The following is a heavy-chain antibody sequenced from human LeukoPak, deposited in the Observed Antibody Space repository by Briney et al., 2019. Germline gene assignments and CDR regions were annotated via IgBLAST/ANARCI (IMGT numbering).Heavy chain of an antibody. CDR3: ERSWYSDGSYVRFFDY. CDR2: ISYDGSNK. J-gene: IGHJ4*02. CDR1: GFTFSSYA. D-gene: IGHD6-19*01. V-gene: IGHV3-30*04. Sequence: GRSLRLSCAASGFTFSSYAMHWVRQAPGKGLEWVAVISYDGSNKYYADSVKGRFTVSRDNSKNTLYLQMNSLGAEDTAVYYCERSWYSDGSYVRFFDYWGQGTLVTVSS.